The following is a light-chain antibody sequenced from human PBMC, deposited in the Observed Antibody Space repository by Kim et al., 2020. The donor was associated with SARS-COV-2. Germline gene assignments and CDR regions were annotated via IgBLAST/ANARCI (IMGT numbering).Light chain of an antibody. V-gene: IGKV1-16*02. CDR1: QDISDY. CDR2: AAS. CDR3: QQYKSYPPT. Sequence: ASVGDRVTITCRASQDISDYLAWFQQQPGKAPKSLIHAASSLQSGVPSKFSGSGSGTEFTLTISTLQPEDFATYYCQQYKSYPPTFGGGTKVDIK. J-gene: IGKJ4*01.